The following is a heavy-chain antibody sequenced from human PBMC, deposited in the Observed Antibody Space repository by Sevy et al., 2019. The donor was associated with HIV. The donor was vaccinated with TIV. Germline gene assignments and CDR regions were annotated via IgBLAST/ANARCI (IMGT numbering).Heavy chain of an antibody. D-gene: IGHD6-19*01. V-gene: IGHV3-23*01. CDR1: GFTFSSYA. Sequence: GESLKISCAASGFTFSSYAMSWVRQAPGKGLEWVSAISGSGGSTYYADSVKGRFTISRDNSKNTLYLQMNSLRAEDTAVYYCAKDTSIGYSSGWTATFDPWGQGTLVTVSS. CDR3: AKDTSIGYSSGWTATFDP. J-gene: IGHJ5*02. CDR2: ISGSGGST.